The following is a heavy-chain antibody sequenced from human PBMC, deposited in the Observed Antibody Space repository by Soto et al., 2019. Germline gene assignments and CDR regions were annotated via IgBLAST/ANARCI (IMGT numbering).Heavy chain of an antibody. J-gene: IGHJ6*04. CDR2: ISSSSSYI. Sequence: EVQLVESGGGLVKPGGSLRLSCAASGCTFSIYSMNWVRQAPGKVLEWVSSISSSSSYIYYADSVKGRFTISSDNAKNSLYLQTNSLRAEDTAVYYCARMGSQRYYYYGMDVWGKGTTVTVSS. V-gene: IGHV3-21*01. CDR1: GCTFSIYS. D-gene: IGHD6-25*01. CDR3: ARMGSQRYYYYGMDV.